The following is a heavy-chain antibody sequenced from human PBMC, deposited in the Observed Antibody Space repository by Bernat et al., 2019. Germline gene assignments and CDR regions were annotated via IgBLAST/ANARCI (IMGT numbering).Heavy chain of an antibody. Sequence: QVQLVESGGGVVQPGRSLRLSCAASGFTFSSYGMHWVRQAPGKGLEWVSVIYSGGSTYYADSVKGRFTISRDNSKNTLYLQMNSLRAEDTAVYYCAAGAWLRKFDYWGQGTLVTVSS. CDR1: GFTFSSYG. D-gene: IGHD5-12*01. V-gene: IGHV3-NL1*01. J-gene: IGHJ4*02. CDR2: IYSGGST. CDR3: AAGAWLRKFDY.